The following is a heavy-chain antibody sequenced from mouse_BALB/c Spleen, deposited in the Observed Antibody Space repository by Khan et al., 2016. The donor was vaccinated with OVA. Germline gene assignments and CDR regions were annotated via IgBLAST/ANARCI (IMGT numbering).Heavy chain of an antibody. D-gene: IGHD1-1*01. J-gene: IGHJ2*02. CDR2: ISYSGNT. CDR1: GYSITSDYA. CDR3: ARVYGGDFDY. V-gene: IGHV3-2*02. Sequence: EVQLQESGPGLVKPSQSLSLTCTVTGYSITSDYAWNWIRQFPGNKLEWMGFISYSGNTKYNPSLKCRFSITRDTSKNQSFLQLNSVTTEDTATYYCARVYGGDFDYWGQGTSLTVSS.